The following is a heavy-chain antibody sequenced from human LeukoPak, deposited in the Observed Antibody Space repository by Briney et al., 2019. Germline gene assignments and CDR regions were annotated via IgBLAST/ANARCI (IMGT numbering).Heavy chain of an antibody. V-gene: IGHV5-51*01. D-gene: IGHD2-15*01. CDR2: IYAGDSDT. CDR1: GYSFTSYW. Sequence: GESLKISCKGSGYSFTSYWIGWVRQMPGKGLEWMGIIYAGDSDTRYSPSFQGQVTISADKSSSTAYQQWSSLKASDTAIYYCARHDCSGGSCYSRPFEYWGQGTLVTVSS. CDR3: ARHDCSGGSCYSRPFEY. J-gene: IGHJ4*02.